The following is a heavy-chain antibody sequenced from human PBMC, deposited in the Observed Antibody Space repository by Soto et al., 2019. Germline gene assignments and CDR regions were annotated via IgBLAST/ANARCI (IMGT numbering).Heavy chain of an antibody. J-gene: IGHJ5*02. CDR3: ARDNYYDSSAYSLNWFDP. V-gene: IGHV4-59*01. D-gene: IGHD3-22*01. Sequence: SETLSLTCTVSGGSMSYYYWNWIRQPPGKELEWIGYIYYSGGTNYNPSLKSRVTISVDTSKNQFSLDLSSVTAADTAVYYCARDNYYDSSAYSLNWFDPGGQGTLV. CDR2: IYYSGGT. CDR1: GGSMSYYY.